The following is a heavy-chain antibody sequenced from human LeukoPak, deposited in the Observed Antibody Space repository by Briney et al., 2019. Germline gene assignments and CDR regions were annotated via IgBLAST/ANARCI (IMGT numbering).Heavy chain of an antibody. CDR3: ARDWHYDSSGYYYGLSDYYYGMDV. J-gene: IGHJ6*02. D-gene: IGHD3-22*01. CDR2: ISAYNGNT. CDR1: GYTFTSYG. V-gene: IGHV1-18*01. Sequence: ASVKVSCKASGYTFTSYGISRVRQAPGQGLEWTGWISAYNGNTNYAQKLQGRVTMTTDTSTSTAYMELRSLRSDDTAVYYCARDWHYDSSGYYYGLSDYYYGMDVWGQGTTVTVSS.